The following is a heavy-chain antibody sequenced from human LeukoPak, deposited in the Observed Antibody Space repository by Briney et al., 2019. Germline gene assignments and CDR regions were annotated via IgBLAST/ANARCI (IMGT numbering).Heavy chain of an antibody. Sequence: PSETLSLNCTVSSGSISSSPYYWGWIRQSPGKGLEWIGSISYSGTTYYNPSLKSRVTISVDTSKNQFSLKLSSVTAADSAVYYCAANSADYNTLGSSYKVWGQGTLVTVSS. V-gene: IGHV4-39*01. D-gene: IGHD3-10*01. J-gene: IGHJ4*02. CDR1: SGSISSSPYY. CDR2: ISYSGTT. CDR3: AANSADYNTLGSSYKV.